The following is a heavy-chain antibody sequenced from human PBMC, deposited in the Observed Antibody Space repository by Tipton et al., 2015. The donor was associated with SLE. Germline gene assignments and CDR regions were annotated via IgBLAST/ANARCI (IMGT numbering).Heavy chain of an antibody. CDR1: GVTFSSHW. J-gene: IGHJ2*01. CDR3: AREEAYGRYFDI. CDR2: ISYDGIEK. V-gene: IGHV3-30*19. D-gene: IGHD4-17*01. Sequence: SGVTFSSHWMHWVRQAPGKGLEWVAVISYDGIEKYYADSVKGRFTISRDTSKNTLDLQMNSLRPDDTAIYYCAREEAYGRYFDIWGRGTLVTVSS.